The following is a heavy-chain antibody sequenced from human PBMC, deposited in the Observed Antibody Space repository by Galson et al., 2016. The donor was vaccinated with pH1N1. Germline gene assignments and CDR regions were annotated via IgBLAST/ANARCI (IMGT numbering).Heavy chain of an antibody. CDR1: GGAFISHA. D-gene: IGHD2-15*01. CDR3: ATVSGYCSGGRCYYAFDI. Sequence: SVKVSCKASGGAFISHAISWVRQAPGQGLEWMGGIIPIMDLTNYAQRFQGRATITADKSTRTAYMDLSGLTSEDTAVYYCATVSGYCSGGRCYYAFDIWGQGTMVTVSS. CDR2: IIPIMDLT. V-gene: IGHV1-69*10. J-gene: IGHJ3*02.